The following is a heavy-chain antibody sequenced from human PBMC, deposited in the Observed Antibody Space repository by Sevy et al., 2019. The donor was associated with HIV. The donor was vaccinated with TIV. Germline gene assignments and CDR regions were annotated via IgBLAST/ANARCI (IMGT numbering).Heavy chain of an antibody. CDR2: INPNSGGT. CDR3: ARDRVVPAAIPRYYYYYGMDV. V-gene: IGHV1-2*02. J-gene: IGHJ6*02. Sequence: ASVKVSCKASGYTFTGYYMHWVRQAPGQGLEWMGWINPNSGGTNYAQKFQGRVTMTRDTSISTAYMELSRLRSDDTAVYYCARDRVVPAAIPRYYYYYGMDVWGQGTTVTVSS. D-gene: IGHD2-2*01. CDR1: GYTFTGYY.